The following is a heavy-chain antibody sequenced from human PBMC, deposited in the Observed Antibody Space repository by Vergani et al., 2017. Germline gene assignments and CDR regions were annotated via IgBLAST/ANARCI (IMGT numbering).Heavy chain of an antibody. CDR3: ARVQELYDFWSDYRVRYYYYMDV. V-gene: IGHV4-34*01. D-gene: IGHD3-3*01. CDR2: INHSGST. CDR1: GGSFSGYY. Sequence: AQLVESGPGLLKPSETLSLTCAVYGGSFSGYYWSWIRQPPGKGLEWIGEINHSGSTNYTPSLKSRVTISVDTSKNQFSLKLSSVTAADTAVYYCARVQELYDFWSDYRVRYYYYMDVWGKGTTVTVSS. J-gene: IGHJ6*03.